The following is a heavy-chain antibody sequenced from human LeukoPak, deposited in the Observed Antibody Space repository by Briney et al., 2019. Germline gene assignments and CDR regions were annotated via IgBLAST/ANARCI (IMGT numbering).Heavy chain of an antibody. J-gene: IGHJ4*02. Sequence: SVTLSLTCTVSGGSISSGSYYWSWIRQPAGKGLEWIGRIYTSGSTNYNPSLKSRVTISVDTSKNQFSLKLSSVTAADTAVYYCARGSGPGYCSSTSCYTGRYYFDYWGQGTLVTVSS. CDR2: IYTSGST. D-gene: IGHD2-2*02. V-gene: IGHV4-61*02. CDR3: ARGSGPGYCSSTSCYTGRYYFDY. CDR1: GGSISSGSYY.